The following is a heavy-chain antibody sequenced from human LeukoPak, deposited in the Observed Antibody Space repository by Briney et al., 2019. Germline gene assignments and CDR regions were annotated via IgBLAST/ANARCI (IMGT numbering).Heavy chain of an antibody. CDR3: ARVVERYFEWVDAFDI. J-gene: IGHJ3*02. CDR2: INAGNGNT. D-gene: IGHD3-9*01. CDR1: GYIFTDYA. V-gene: IGHV1-3*03. Sequence: ASVKVSCKASGYIFTDYAIHWLRQAPGQRLEWMGWINAGNGNTKYSQEFQGRVTITRDTSASTAYMELSSLRSEDMAVYYCARVVERYFEWVDAFDIWGQGTMVTVSS.